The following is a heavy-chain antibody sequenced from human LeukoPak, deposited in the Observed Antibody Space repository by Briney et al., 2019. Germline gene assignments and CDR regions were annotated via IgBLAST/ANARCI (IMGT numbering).Heavy chain of an antibody. J-gene: IGHJ4*02. CDR1: GFTFANYA. CDR3: AKTMGSTWLFDY. CDR2: VSGGGGSK. Sequence: GGSLRLSCKASGFTFANYAIGWVRQAPGKGLEWISAVSGGGGSKYYADYVKGRFTVSRDHSKNTVYLQVSSLTADDTAVYYCAKTMGSTWLFDYWGQGTLVTVSS. D-gene: IGHD6-13*01. V-gene: IGHV3-23*01.